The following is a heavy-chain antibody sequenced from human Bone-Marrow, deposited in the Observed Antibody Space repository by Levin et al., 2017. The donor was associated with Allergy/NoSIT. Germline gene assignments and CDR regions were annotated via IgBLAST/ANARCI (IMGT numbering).Heavy chain of an antibody. D-gene: IGHD5-12*01. Sequence: GESLKISCAASGFTFSDYWMTWVRQAPGKGLEWLGNIRQDGSEKHYVDSVEGRFSISRDNAKNSLYLQMNSLRADDTAVYCCARDLSLGGFIDYWGQGILVTVSS. J-gene: IGHJ4*02. V-gene: IGHV3-7*04. CDR3: ARDLSLGGFIDY. CDR1: GFTFSDYW. CDR2: IRQDGSEK.